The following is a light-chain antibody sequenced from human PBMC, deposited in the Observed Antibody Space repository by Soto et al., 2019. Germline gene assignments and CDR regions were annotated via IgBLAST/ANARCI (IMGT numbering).Light chain of an antibody. CDR1: QSISSC. V-gene: IGKV1-5*03. J-gene: IGKJ3*01. CDR3: QQSFT. CDR2: KAS. Sequence: DIQMTQSASTLSASVGERVTITCRASQSISSCLAWYQQKPGKAPKLLIYKASSLESGVPSRFTGSGSGTEFTHTLSSLLPDDFATYYWQQSFTVGPGTKVDIK.